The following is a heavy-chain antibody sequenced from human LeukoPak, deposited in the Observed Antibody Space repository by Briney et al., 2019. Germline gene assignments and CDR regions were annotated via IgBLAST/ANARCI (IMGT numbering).Heavy chain of an antibody. CDR1: GGSISSGGYY. Sequence: SETLSLTCTVSGGSISSGGYYWSWIRQHPGKGLEWNGYIYYSGSTYYNPSLKSRVTISVDTSKNQFSLKLSSVTAADTAVYYCARGGRRGGYCSSTSCYTLEWFDPWGQGTLVTVSS. CDR3: ARGGRRGGYCSSTSCYTLEWFDP. D-gene: IGHD2-2*02. J-gene: IGHJ5*02. CDR2: IYYSGST. V-gene: IGHV4-31*03.